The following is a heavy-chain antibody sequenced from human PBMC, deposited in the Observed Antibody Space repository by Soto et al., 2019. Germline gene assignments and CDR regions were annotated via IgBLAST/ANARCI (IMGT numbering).Heavy chain of an antibody. D-gene: IGHD3-3*01. V-gene: IGHV4-61*01. CDR3: ASVQGGVVIDY. Sequence: QEQLQESGPGLVKPSETLSLTCTVSGGSGRRSSYYWSWIRQPPGKGLEWIGYISYTGSTYYNPSLKSRVTISVATSKNQLSLKLTSVTAADTAVYYCASVQGGVVIDYWGQGTLVTVSS. CDR1: GGSGRRSSYY. CDR2: ISYTGST. J-gene: IGHJ4*02.